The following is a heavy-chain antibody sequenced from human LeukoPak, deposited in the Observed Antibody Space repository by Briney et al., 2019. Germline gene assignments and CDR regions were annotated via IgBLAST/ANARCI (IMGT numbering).Heavy chain of an antibody. CDR1: KFTFTVSSSW. D-gene: IGHD6-6*01. V-gene: IGHV3-7*01. CDR2: IQPDGSEQ. J-gene: IGHJ4*02. CDR3: ARDKGTSYLSSFDY. Sequence: GGSLRLSCAVSKFTFTVSSSWMSWVRQAPGRGLEWVGNIQPDGSEQYPVDSVKGRFTISRDNARNTLYLQMNSLRAADTAVYYCARDKGTSYLSSFDYWGQGTLVTVSS.